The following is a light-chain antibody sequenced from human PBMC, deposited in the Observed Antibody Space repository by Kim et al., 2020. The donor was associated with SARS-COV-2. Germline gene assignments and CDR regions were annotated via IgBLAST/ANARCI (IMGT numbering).Light chain of an antibody. Sequence: RATINCNSSQSVLYSSNNQNYLAWYQQKPGQPPKLLIYWASTREYGVPDRFSGSGSGTDFTLTISSLQAEDVAVYYCQQYYSTPYTFGQGTKLEIK. V-gene: IGKV4-1*01. CDR1: QSVLYSSNNQNY. CDR3: QQYYSTPYT. CDR2: WAS. J-gene: IGKJ2*01.